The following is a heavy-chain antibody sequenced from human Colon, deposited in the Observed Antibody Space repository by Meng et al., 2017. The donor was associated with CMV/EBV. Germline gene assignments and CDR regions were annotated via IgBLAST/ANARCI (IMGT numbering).Heavy chain of an antibody. CDR1: GFSLSTTGMR. V-gene: IGHV2-70D*14. CDR3: ARVPGYYYYGMDV. J-gene: IGHJ6*02. Sequence: SGPTLVKPTQTLALTRTFSGFSLSTTGMRVSWIRQPPGKALEWLARIDWDDHKFYSTSLKNRLTISKDTSKNQVVLTVTNMDPVDTATYYCARVPGYYYYGMDVWGQGTTVTVSS. CDR2: IDWDDHK.